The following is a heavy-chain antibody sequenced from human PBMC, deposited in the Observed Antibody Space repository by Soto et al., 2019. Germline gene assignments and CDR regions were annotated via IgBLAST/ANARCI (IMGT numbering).Heavy chain of an antibody. CDR2: ISYDGSNK. CDR1: GFTFSSYG. Sequence: PGGSLRLSCAASGFTFSSYGMHWVRQAPGKGLEWVAVISYDGSNKYYADSVKGRFTISRDNSKNTLYLQMNSLRAEDTAVYYCARDEGSSSWYYYYGMDVWGQGTTVTVSS. D-gene: IGHD6-13*01. J-gene: IGHJ6*02. CDR3: ARDEGSSSWYYYYGMDV. V-gene: IGHV3-30*03.